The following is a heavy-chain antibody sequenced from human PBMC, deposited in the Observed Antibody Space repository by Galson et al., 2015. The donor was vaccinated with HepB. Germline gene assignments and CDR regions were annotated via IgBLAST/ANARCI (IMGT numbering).Heavy chain of an antibody. D-gene: IGHD4-17*01. CDR2: ISGSGGST. J-gene: IGHJ4*02. Sequence: SLRLSCAASGFTFSSYAMSWVRQAPGKGLEWVSAISGSGGSTYYADSVKGRFTISRDNSKNTLYLQMNSLRAEDTAVYYCAKGRLGLTTVTTIDYWGQGTLVTVSS. V-gene: IGHV3-23*01. CDR1: GFTFSSYA. CDR3: AKGRLGLTTVTTIDY.